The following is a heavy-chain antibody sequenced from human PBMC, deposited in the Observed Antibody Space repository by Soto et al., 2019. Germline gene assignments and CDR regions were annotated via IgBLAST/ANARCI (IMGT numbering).Heavy chain of an antibody. CDR3: ARVMITMVRGVIRHDAFDI. V-gene: IGHV1-69*01. CDR1: GGTFSSYA. CDR2: IIPIFGTA. Sequence: QVQLVQSGAEVKKPGSSVKVSCKASGGTFSSYAISWVRQAPGQGLEWMGGIIPIFGTANYAQKFQGRVTITADESTSTAYMELSSLRSEDTAVYYCARVMITMVRGVIRHDAFDIWGQGTMVTVSS. D-gene: IGHD3-10*01. J-gene: IGHJ3*02.